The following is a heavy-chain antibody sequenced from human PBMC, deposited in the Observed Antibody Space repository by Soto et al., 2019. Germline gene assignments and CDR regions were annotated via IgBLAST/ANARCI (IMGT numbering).Heavy chain of an antibody. CDR1: GYNFMPYG. Sequence: ASVKVSCKASGYNFMPYGVNWVRQAPGQGLEWMGWISPWKGNTNYAQSFQGRVTMTTDTSTSTAYMELNSLKTEDTAVYYCTTDGLWFGELLRDFDYWGQGTLVTVSS. V-gene: IGHV1-18*04. CDR3: TTDGLWFGELLRDFDY. J-gene: IGHJ4*02. CDR2: ISPWKGNT. D-gene: IGHD3-10*01.